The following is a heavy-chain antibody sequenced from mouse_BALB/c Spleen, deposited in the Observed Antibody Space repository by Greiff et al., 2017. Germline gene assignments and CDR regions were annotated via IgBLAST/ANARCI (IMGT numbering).Heavy chain of an antibody. D-gene: IGHD1-1*01. J-gene: IGHJ4*01. Sequence: VKLMESGPGLVAPSQSLSITCTVSGFSLTDYGVSWIRQPPGKGLEWLGVIWGGGSTYYNSALKSRLSISKDNSKSQVFLKMNSLQTDDTAMYYCAKHGYGSSYAMDYWGQGTSVTVSS. V-gene: IGHV2-6-5*01. CDR3: AKHGYGSSYAMDY. CDR2: IWGGGST. CDR1: GFSLTDYG.